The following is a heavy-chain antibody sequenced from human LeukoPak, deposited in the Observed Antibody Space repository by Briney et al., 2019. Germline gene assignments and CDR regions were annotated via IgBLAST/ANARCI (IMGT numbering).Heavy chain of an antibody. CDR2: TRNKANSYTT. CDR3: ARLSQQSYACVGD. D-gene: IGHD2-2*01. J-gene: IGHJ4*02. V-gene: IGHV3-72*01. CDR1: GFTFSDHY. Sequence: GGSLRLSCAASGFTFSDHYMDWVRQAPGKGLEWVGRTRNKANSYTTEYAASVKGRITISRDDSKNSVSLQLNSLKTEDTAVYYCARLSQQSYACVGDWGQGTLVTVSS.